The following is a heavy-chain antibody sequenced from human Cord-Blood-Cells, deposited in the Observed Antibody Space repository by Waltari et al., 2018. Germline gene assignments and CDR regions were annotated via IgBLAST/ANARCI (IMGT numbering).Heavy chain of an antibody. CDR3: ARGQDWSWYFDL. CDR1: GGTFSRYA. CDR2: IIPIFGTA. J-gene: IGHJ2*01. D-gene: IGHD1-1*01. Sequence: QVQLVQSGAEVKKPGSSVKVSCKASGGTFSRYAIRWVGKAPGQGLEWMGGIIPIFGTANYAQKFQGRVTITADESTSTAYMELSSLRSEDTAVYYCARGQDWSWYFDLWGRGTLVTVSS. V-gene: IGHV1-69*01.